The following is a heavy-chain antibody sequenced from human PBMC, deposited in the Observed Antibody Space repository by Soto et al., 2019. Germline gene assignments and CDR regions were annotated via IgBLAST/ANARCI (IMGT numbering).Heavy chain of an antibody. D-gene: IGHD5-12*01. CDR3: ATGRPSGYAIALKRPWERNYDYYGMDV. Sequence: GGSLRLSCAASEFTFSDYAMNWVRQAPGKGLEWVSAISGTGGSTYYADSVKGRFTIFRDNSKNTLSLQMTSLSVEDTPTYYCATGRPSGYAIALKRPWERNYDYYGMDVWGKVTTVTVAS. CDR2: ISGTGGST. V-gene: IGHV3-23*01. CDR1: EFTFSDYA. J-gene: IGHJ6*04.